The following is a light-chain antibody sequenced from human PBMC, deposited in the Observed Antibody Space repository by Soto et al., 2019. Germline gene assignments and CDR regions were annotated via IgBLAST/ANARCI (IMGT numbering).Light chain of an antibody. Sequence: QSVLSQPASLSGSPGQSITISCTGTSSDVGGYNYVSWYQQHPGKAPKLTIYDVSNRPSGVSNRFSGSKSGNTASLTISGLQAEDEADYYCSSYTSSRTGPGVFGTGTKVTVL. CDR1: SSDVGGYNY. V-gene: IGLV2-14*01. CDR2: DVS. J-gene: IGLJ1*01. CDR3: SSYTSSRTGPGV.